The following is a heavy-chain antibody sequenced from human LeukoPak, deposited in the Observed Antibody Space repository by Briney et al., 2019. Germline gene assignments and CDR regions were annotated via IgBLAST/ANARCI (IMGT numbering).Heavy chain of an antibody. D-gene: IGHD1-26*01. CDR3: ARDRNTGSSYENLFEY. J-gene: IGHJ4*02. V-gene: IGHV3-74*01. CDR2: INSDGSIT. Sequence: PGGSLRLSCAASGFTFSSYWMHWVRQAPGKGLVWVSRINSDGSITSYADSVKGRFTISRDNAKNTLYLQMSSLGAEDTSVYYCARDRNTGSSYENLFEYWGQGSLVSVSS. CDR1: GFTFSSYW.